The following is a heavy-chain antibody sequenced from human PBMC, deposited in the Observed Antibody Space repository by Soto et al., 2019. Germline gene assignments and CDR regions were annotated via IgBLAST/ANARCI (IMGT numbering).Heavy chain of an antibody. D-gene: IGHD6-19*01. CDR1: DGSFSGYF. CDR3: ARGQWLPRGED. V-gene: IGHV4-34*02. J-gene: IGHJ4*02. CDR2: INHSGNT. Sequence: QVQLQQWGAGLLKPSETLSLTCAVFDGSFSGYFWTWVRQVPGKGLEWIAEINHSGNTNYNPSLKSRVTISIDPSENQCSLRLTAVTAADTAVYYCARGQWLPRGEDWGQGTLVTVSS.